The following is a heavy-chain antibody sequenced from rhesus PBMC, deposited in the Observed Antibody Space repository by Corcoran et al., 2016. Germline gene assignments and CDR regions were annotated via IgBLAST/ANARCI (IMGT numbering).Heavy chain of an antibody. D-gene: IGHD5-24*01. V-gene: IGHV3-30*02. CDR3: TTTGGTVLPFDY. CDR2: IKRQDDGETA. J-gene: IGHJ4*01. CDR1: GFTFSNSW. Sequence: EVQLVESGAGLVQPGGYLRLSCAASGFTFSNSWMSWVRQAPGKGLEWVARIKRQDDGETADYDTSMKGRLNITRDDSKNPRYLQMNSLKTEEMAGYYCTTTGGTVLPFDYWGQGVLVTVSS.